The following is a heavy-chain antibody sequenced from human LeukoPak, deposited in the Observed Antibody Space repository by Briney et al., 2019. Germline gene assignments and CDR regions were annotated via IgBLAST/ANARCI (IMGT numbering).Heavy chain of an antibody. CDR2: SYYSGST. CDR1: GGSKSSYY. J-gene: IGHJ6*03. CDR3: AREVVGGGYSYGGAYYYYMDV. D-gene: IGHD5-18*01. Sequence: SETLSLTCTVSGGSKSSYYWSWIRQPPGKGLEWIGYSYYSGSTNYNPSLKSRVTMSVDTSKNQFSLKLSSVTAADTAVYYCAREVVGGGYSYGGAYYYYMDVWGKGTTVTVSS. V-gene: IGHV4-59*01.